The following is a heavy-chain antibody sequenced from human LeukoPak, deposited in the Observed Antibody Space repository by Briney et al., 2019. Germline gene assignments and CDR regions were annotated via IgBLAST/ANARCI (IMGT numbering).Heavy chain of an antibody. CDR1: GFTFSSYW. Sequence: PGGSLRLSCAASGFTFSSYWMHWVRQAPGKGLVWVSRINSAESSTNYADSVKGRFTISRDNAKNTLYLQMNSLRAEDTAVYYCARGPAANSGNYYVGDYWGQEALVTVSS. CDR3: ARGPAANSGNYYVGDY. V-gene: IGHV3-74*01. J-gene: IGHJ4*02. CDR2: INSAESST. D-gene: IGHD1-26*01.